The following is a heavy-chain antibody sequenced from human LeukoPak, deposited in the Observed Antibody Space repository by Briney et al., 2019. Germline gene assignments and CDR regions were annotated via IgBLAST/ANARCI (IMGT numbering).Heavy chain of an antibody. J-gene: IGHJ4*02. V-gene: IGHV3-11*06. D-gene: IGHD4-17*01. CDR3: ARDLYGDYGSY. CDR2: ISSSSSYT. Sequence: VGSLRLSCAASGFTFSDYYMSWIRQAPGKGLEWVSYISSSSSYTNYADSVKGRFTISRDNAKNSLYLQMNSLRAEDTAVYYCARDLYGDYGSYWGQGTLVTVSS. CDR1: GFTFSDYY.